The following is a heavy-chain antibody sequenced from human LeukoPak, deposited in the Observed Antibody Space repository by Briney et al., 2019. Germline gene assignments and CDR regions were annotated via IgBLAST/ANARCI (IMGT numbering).Heavy chain of an antibody. Sequence: SETLSLTCTVSGYSISSGYYWSWIRQPAGKGLEWIGRIYTSGSTNYNPSLKSRVTMSVDTSKNQFSLKLSSVTAADTAVYYCARESDILTGYYASPFDYWGQGTLVTVSS. V-gene: IGHV4-4*07. D-gene: IGHD3-9*01. J-gene: IGHJ4*02. CDR2: IYTSGST. CDR3: ARESDILTGYYASPFDY. CDR1: GYSISSGYY.